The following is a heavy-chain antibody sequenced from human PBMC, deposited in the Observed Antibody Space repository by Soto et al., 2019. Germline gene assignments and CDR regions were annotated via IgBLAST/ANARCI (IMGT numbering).Heavy chain of an antibody. CDR3: ARALSYSSGWYGSGEHLNWFDP. V-gene: IGHV1-69*13. J-gene: IGHJ5*02. D-gene: IGHD6-19*01. CDR1: GGTFSSYA. Sequence: SVKVSCKASGGTFSSYAISWVRQAPGQGLEWMGGIIPIFGTANYAQKIQGRVTITADESTSTTYMELSSLRSEDTAVYYCARALSYSSGWYGSGEHLNWFDPWG. CDR2: IIPIFGTA.